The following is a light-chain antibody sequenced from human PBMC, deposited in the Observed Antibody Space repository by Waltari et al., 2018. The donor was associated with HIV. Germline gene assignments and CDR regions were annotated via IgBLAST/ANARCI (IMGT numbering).Light chain of an antibody. Sequence: SYVLTQPPSVSVAPGQTATITCGGNNIGNKNVQWYQQKPGQAPGLVCYDDSDRPSGIPERFSGSNSGNTATLTISRVEVGDEADYYCQVWDGSSDHPKVVLGGGTKLTVL. CDR3: QVWDGSSDHPKVV. CDR2: DDS. J-gene: IGLJ2*01. V-gene: IGLV3-21*02. CDR1: NIGNKN.